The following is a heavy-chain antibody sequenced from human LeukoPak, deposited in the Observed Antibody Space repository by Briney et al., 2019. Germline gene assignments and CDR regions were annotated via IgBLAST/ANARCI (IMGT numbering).Heavy chain of an antibody. CDR2: IWYDGSNK. CDR3: ASEGGSDASDI. Sequence: PGGSLRLSCAASGFTFSSYWMSWVRQAPGKGLEWVAVIWYDGSNKYYADSVKGRFTISRDNSKNTLYLQMNSLRAEDTAVYYCASEGGSDASDIWGQGTMVTVSS. D-gene: IGHD6-25*01. V-gene: IGHV3-33*08. J-gene: IGHJ3*02. CDR1: GFTFSSYW.